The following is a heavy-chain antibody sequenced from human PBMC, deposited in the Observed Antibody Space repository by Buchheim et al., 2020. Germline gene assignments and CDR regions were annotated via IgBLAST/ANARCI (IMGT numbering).Heavy chain of an antibody. CDR3: ASGYSSSSAFDY. V-gene: IGHV1-8*01. CDR2: LNPNTGNT. J-gene: IGHJ4*02. CDR1: AYTFTSYD. Sequence: QVQLVQSGAEVKKPGASVKVSCKASAYTFTSYDINWVRQATGQGLEWMGWLNPNTGNTDYAQKFQGRVTMTRNSSISTAYMELSNLTSDDTAVYYCASGYSSSSAFDYWGQGTL. D-gene: IGHD6-6*01.